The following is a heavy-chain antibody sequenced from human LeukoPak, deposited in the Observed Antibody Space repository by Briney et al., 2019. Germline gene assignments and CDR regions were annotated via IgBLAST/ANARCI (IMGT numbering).Heavy chain of an antibody. D-gene: IGHD6-19*01. V-gene: IGHV3-11*04. CDR1: GFTFSNAW. CDR3: ARESSGWSENY. J-gene: IGHJ4*02. CDR2: ISSSGSTI. Sequence: TGGSLRLSCAASGFTFSNAWMSWVRQAPGKGLEWISYISSSGSTIYYADSVKGRFTISRDNAKNSLYLQMNSLRVEDTAVYYCARESSGWSENYWGQGTLVTVSS.